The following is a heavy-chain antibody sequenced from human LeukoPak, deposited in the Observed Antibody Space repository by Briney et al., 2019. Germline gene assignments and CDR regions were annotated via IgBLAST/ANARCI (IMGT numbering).Heavy chain of an antibody. V-gene: IGHV4-34*01. D-gene: IGHD5-18*01. CDR3: ARGHKGYSYGTVYYYYYYMDV. J-gene: IGHJ6*03. CDR2: INHSGST. Sequence: SETLSLTCAVYGGSFSGYYWSWIRQPPGKGLEWIGEINHSGSTNYNPSLKSRVTISVDTSKNQFSLKLSSVTAADTAVYYCARGHKGYSYGTVYYYYYYMDVWGKGTTVTVSS. CDR1: GGSFSGYY.